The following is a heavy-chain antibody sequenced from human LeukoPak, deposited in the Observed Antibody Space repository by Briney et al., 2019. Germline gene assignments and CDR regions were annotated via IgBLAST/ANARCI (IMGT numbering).Heavy chain of an antibody. D-gene: IGHD3-10*01. Sequence: TGGSLRLSWEASGFTFSNHWMCWVRQAPGKGLEWVANIKQDGSEKYYVDSVTGRFTISRDNAKSSLYLQMNRLGAEDSAVYFCARWATSYDFWGPGTLVTVSS. CDR2: IKQDGSEK. V-gene: IGHV3-7*01. CDR1: GFTFSNHW. CDR3: ARWATSYDF. J-gene: IGHJ4*02.